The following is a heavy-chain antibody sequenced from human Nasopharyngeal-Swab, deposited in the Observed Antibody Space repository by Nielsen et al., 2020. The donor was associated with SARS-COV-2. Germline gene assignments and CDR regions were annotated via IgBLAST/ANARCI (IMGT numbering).Heavy chain of an antibody. D-gene: IGHD5-18*01. Sequence: SETLSLTCTVSGYSISSGYYWGWIRQPPGKGLEWIGSIYYSESTYYTPSLKSRVTISVDTSKNQFSLKLNSVTAADTAVYYCARGYSYGECFQHWGQGTLVTVSS. CDR1: GYSISSGYY. V-gene: IGHV4-38-2*02. J-gene: IGHJ1*01. CDR2: IYYSEST. CDR3: ARGYSYGECFQH.